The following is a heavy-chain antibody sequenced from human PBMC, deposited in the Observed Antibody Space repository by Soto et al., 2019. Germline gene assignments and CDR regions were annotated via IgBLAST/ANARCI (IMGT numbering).Heavy chain of an antibody. CDR3: AREGQAPSYYYAMDV. CDR1: GYTFTNYG. Sequence: QVQVVQSGDEVKKPGASVKVSCKASGYTFTNYGFSWVRQAPGQGLEWMGWISGYNGNTNYAEKVQGRVTMTTDTSTGTAQMELRSLRSDDTAVYYCAREGQAPSYYYAMDVWGQGTAVTVSS. CDR2: ISGYNGNT. V-gene: IGHV1-18*01. J-gene: IGHJ6*02.